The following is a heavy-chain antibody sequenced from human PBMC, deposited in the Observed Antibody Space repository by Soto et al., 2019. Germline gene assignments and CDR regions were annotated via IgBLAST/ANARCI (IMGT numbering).Heavy chain of an antibody. CDR2: IIPIFGTA. Sequence: QVQLVQSGAEVKKPGSSVKVSSKASGGTFSSYAISWVRQAPGQGLEWMGGIIPIFGTANYAQKFQGRVTITADESTSTAYMELSSLRSEDTAVYYCASLAAPSYNYYYGMDVWGQGTTVTVSS. CDR3: ASLAAPSYNYYYGMDV. J-gene: IGHJ6*02. D-gene: IGHD6-13*01. CDR1: GGTFSSYA. V-gene: IGHV1-69*01.